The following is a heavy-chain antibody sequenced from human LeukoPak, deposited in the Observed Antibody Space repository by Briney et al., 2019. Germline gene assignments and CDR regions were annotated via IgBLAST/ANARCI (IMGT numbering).Heavy chain of an antibody. Sequence: GGSLRLSCAASGLIFGFYAMSWVRQAPGKGLEWVSSISGGGAGTYYTDSVRGRFTISRDNSKNTLYLQMDSLRAEDTALYYCAKDFVRYNIQFDYWGQGALVTVSS. CDR3: AKDFVRYNIQFDY. CDR2: ISGGGAGT. J-gene: IGHJ4*02. CDR1: GLIFGFYA. D-gene: IGHD1-14*01. V-gene: IGHV3-23*01.